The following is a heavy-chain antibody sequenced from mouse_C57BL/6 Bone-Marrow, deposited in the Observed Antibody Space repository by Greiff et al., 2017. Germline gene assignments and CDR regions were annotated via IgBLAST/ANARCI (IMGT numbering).Heavy chain of an antibody. J-gene: IGHJ4*01. CDR1: GYTFTSYG. CDR2: IYPRSGNT. Sequence: VQLLQSGAELARPGASVKLSCKASGYTFTSYGISWVKQRTGQGLEWIGEIYPRSGNTYYNEKFKGKATLTADKSSSTAYMELRSLTSEDSAVYFCARCEDGTYYYAMDYWGQGTSVTVSA. V-gene: IGHV1-81*01. CDR3: ARCEDGTYYYAMDY.